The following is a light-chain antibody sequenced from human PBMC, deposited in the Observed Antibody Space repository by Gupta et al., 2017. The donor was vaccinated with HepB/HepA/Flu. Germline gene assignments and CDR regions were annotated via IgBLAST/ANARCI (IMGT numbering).Light chain of an antibody. CDR2: DVT. Sequence: HSALTQPASVSGSPGQSINISCTGTSSDVGKYDIVSWYQQHPGKAPKLLIFDVTKRPSGVSNRFSGSKSGNTASLTISGLQAEDEGDYYCCSYAGLWITVFGGGTKLTVL. V-gene: IGLV2-23*02. CDR1: SSDVGKYDI. J-gene: IGLJ3*02. CDR3: CSYAGLWITV.